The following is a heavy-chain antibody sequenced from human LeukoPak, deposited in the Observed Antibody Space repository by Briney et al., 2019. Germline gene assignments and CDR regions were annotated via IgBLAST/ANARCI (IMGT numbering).Heavy chain of an antibody. CDR1: GFTLSTYA. D-gene: IGHD2-21*01. V-gene: IGHV3-23*01. CDR3: AKAPVTSCRGAYCYPFDS. Sequence: GGSLRLSCASSGFTLSTYAMSWVRQTPGKGLEWVAATSSSDAGTYHADSVRGRFTISRDNSKNTLYLQMNSLRAEDAAVYFCAKAPVTSCRGAYCYPFDSWGQGTLVTVSS. J-gene: IGHJ4*02. CDR2: TSSSDAGT.